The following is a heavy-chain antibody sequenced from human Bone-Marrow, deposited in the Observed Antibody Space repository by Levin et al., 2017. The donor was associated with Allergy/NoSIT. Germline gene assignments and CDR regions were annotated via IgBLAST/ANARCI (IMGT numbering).Heavy chain of an antibody. CDR1: GYTFTGYY. V-gene: IGHV1-2*02. D-gene: IGHD2-2*01. J-gene: IGHJ4*02. CDR2: INPNSGGT. Sequence: ASVKVSCKASGYTFTGYYMHWVRQAPGQGLEWMGWINPNSGGTNYAQKFQGRVTMTRDTSISTAYMELSRLRSDDTAVYYCARWRHCSSTSCHGSAFDYWGQGTLVTVSS. CDR3: ARWRHCSSTSCHGSAFDY.